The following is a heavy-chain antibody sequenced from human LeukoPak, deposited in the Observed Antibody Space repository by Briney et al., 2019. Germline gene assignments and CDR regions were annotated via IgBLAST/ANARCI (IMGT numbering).Heavy chain of an antibody. CDR2: IIDSGNSI. V-gene: IGHV3-23*01. CDR3: AKDPIFSGSYGVFDY. D-gene: IGHD1-26*01. Sequence: AGGSLRLSCAASGFTFSSCAMSWVRQAPGKGLEWVSTIIDSGNSIYYADSAEGRFTISRDNSKNTLYLQMNSLRAGDTAVYYCAKDPIFSGSYGVFDYWGLGTLVTVSS. CDR1: GFTFSSCA. J-gene: IGHJ4*02.